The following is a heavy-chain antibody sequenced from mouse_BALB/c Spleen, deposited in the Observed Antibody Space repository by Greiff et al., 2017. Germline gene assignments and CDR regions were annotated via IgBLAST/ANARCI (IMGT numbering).Heavy chain of an antibody. V-gene: IGHV1-4*02. Sequence: VKLQESAAELARPGASVKMSCKASGYTFTSYTMHWVKQRPGQGLEWIGYINPSSGYTEYNQKFKDKTTLTADKSSSTAYMQLSSLTSEDSAVYYCAEDYYGSSYRGYYAMDYWGQGTSVTVSS. CDR2: INPSSGYT. J-gene: IGHJ4*01. CDR3: AEDYYGSSYRGYYAMDY. CDR1: GYTFTSYT. D-gene: IGHD1-1*01.